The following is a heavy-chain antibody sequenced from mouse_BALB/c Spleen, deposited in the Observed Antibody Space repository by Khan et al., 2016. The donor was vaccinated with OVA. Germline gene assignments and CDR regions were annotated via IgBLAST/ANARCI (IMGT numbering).Heavy chain of an antibody. Sequence: QVQLKESGPGLVAPSQSLSITCTVSGFSLTTYGVHWVRQPPGKGLEWLVVIWSDGSTNYNSGLKSRLSISKDNSKSQVFLKMNSLQTDDTAMYYCARWFDGYSSLYAMDYWGQGTSVTVSS. CDR3: ARWFDGYSSLYAMDY. CDR2: IWSDGST. D-gene: IGHD2-3*01. J-gene: IGHJ4*01. V-gene: IGHV2-6*02. CDR1: GFSLTTYG.